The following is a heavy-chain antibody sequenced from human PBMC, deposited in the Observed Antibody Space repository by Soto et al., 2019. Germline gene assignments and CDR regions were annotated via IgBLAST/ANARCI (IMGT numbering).Heavy chain of an antibody. CDR1: GASINSYS. CDR3: ERLAGRAAHYYYGMDL. V-gene: IGHV4-59*01. CDR2: MFYSGRT. Sequence: SETLSLTCTVSGASINSYSWTWIRQSPGKGLEWIAFMFYSGRTNYSPSLKSRVTVSIDTSKNQFSLNLNSVTAADTAKYYCERLAGRAAHYYYGMDLWGQGTTATVSS. D-gene: IGHD6-13*01. J-gene: IGHJ6*02.